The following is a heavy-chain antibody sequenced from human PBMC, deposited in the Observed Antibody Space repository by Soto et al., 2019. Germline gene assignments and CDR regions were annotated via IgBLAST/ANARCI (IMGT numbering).Heavy chain of an antibody. CDR1: GFTFSSYG. CDR2: ISYDGSNK. CDR3: AKDTVDYGDYGAFDI. Sequence: QVQLVESGGGVVQPGRSLRLSCAASGFTFSSYGMHWVRQAPGKGLEWVAVISYDGSNKYYADSVKGRFTISRDNSKNTRYLQMNSLRAEDTAVYYCAKDTVDYGDYGAFDIWGQGTMVTVSS. J-gene: IGHJ3*02. D-gene: IGHD4-17*01. V-gene: IGHV3-30*18.